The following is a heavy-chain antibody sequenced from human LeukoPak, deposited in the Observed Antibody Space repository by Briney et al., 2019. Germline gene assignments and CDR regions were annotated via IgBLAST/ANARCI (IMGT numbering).Heavy chain of an antibody. Sequence: GGSLRLSCAASGFTFSSYSMDWVRQAPGKGLEWVSSISSSSSYIYYADSVKGRFTISRDNAKNSLYLQMNSLRAEDTALYYRARGGIAARPFDYWGQGTLVTVSS. J-gene: IGHJ4*02. CDR1: GFTFSSYS. CDR2: ISSSSSYI. CDR3: ARGGIAARPFDY. V-gene: IGHV3-21*04. D-gene: IGHD6-6*01.